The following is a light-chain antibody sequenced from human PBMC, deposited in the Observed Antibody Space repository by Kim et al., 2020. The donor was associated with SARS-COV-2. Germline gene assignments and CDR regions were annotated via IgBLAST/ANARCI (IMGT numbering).Light chain of an antibody. CDR2: DAS. CDR3: RQYKSYPIT. CDR1: QDISNS. J-gene: IGKJ4*01. Sequence: SASVGDSVTITCRAVQDISNSLDWFQQKPGKAPKSLIYDASSLQSGVPSKFSGSGSGTDFTLTITNLEPEDFATYYCRQYKSYPITFGGGTKLE. V-gene: IGKV1-16*02.